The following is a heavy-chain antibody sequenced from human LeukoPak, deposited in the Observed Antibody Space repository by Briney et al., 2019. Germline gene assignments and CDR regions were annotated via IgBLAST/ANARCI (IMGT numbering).Heavy chain of an antibody. CDR3: AKDNRRHYTSGPNPDSLH. V-gene: IGHV3-9*01. Sequence: GGSLRLSCAGSGFIFNNYAMHWVRQPPGKGLEWVSGIGWNSGSIDYADSVKGRFTISRDNAKNSLYLQMNSLRVEDTAFYYCAKDNRRHYTSGPNPDSLHWGQGALVTVSS. J-gene: IGHJ4*02. CDR2: IGWNSGSI. CDR1: GFIFNNYA. D-gene: IGHD6-19*01.